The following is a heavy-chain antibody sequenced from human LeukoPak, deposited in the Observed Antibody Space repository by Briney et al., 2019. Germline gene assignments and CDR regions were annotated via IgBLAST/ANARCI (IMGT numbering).Heavy chain of an antibody. J-gene: IGHJ4*02. CDR3: AKARYSSSWYYFDY. V-gene: IGHV3-9*01. D-gene: IGHD6-13*01. CDR1: GFTFDDYA. Sequence: GGSLRLSCAASGFTFDDYAMHWVRQAPGKGLEWVSGISWNSGSIGYADSVKGRFTISRDNAKNSLYLQMNSLRAEDTALYYRAKARYSSSWYYFDYWGQGTLVTVSS. CDR2: ISWNSGSI.